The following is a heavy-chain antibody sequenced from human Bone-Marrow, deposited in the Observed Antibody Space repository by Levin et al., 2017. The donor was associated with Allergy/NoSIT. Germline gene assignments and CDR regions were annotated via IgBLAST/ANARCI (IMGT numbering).Heavy chain of an antibody. CDR3: ARGRIVGATFDY. CDR2: INHSGST. D-gene: IGHD1-26*01. V-gene: IGHV4-34*01. Sequence: SETLSLTCAVYGGSFSGYYWSWIRQPPGKGLEWIGEINHSGSTNYNPSLKSRVTISVDTSKNQFSLKLSSVTAADTAVYYCARGRIVGATFDYWGQGTLVTVSS. J-gene: IGHJ4*02. CDR1: GGSFSGYY.